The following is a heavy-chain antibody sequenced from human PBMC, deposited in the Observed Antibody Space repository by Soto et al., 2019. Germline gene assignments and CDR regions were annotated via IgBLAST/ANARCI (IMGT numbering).Heavy chain of an antibody. J-gene: IGHJ4*02. CDR1: GGSISSYY. CDR3: VRGAGLNFDY. V-gene: IGHV4-59*12. D-gene: IGHD3-16*01. CDR2: IYYSGST. Sequence: SETLSLTCTVSGGSISSYYWSWIRQPPGKGLEWIGYIYYSGSTNYNPSLKGRFTISRDNAKNSLYLQINSLRAEDTAFHYCVRGAGLNFDYGGQGTLVTVSS.